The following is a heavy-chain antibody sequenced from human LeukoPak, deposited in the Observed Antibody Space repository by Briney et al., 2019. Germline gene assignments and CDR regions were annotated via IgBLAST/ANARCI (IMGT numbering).Heavy chain of an antibody. J-gene: IGHJ5*02. CDR1: GGSISSSSYD. D-gene: IGHD5-18*01. CDR2: IYYTGST. CDR3: ARAQRGYSYGYWFDP. V-gene: IGHV4-39*07. Sequence: QTLSLTRSVSGGSISSSSYDTGWIRHPPGKWMDWVGSIYYTGSTYYNPSPKRGVTISVDTSKNQFSLRLSSVTAADTAVYYCARAQRGYSYGYWFDPWGQGTLVTVSS.